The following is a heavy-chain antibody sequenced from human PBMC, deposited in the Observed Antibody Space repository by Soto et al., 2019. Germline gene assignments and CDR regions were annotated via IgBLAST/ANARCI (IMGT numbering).Heavy chain of an antibody. Sequence: SVKVSCKASGGSFSNFGISWVRQAPGQGLEWMRGIVPVFGRPNYAQRFRGRLTITADESTSTGYMELISLRSDDTAVYYCAREGSGYNFWGRGTQVTVSS. D-gene: IGHD5-12*01. J-gene: IGHJ4*02. V-gene: IGHV1-69*13. CDR3: AREGSGYNF. CDR1: GGSFSNFG. CDR2: IVPVFGRP.